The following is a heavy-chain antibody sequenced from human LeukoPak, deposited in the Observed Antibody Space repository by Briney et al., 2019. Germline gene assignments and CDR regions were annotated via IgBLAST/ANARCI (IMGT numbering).Heavy chain of an antibody. J-gene: IGHJ4*02. V-gene: IGHV3-49*04. D-gene: IGHD3-3*01. Sequence: GGSLRLSCAASGFTFSSYGMSWVRQAPGKGLEWVGFITSKPYGEASHYAASVSGRFSFSRDDSKSIAYLQMNSLKTEDTAVYYCVRHDGMVLPVWGQGTLVTVSS. CDR2: ITSKPYGEAS. CDR3: VRHDGMVLPV. CDR1: GFTFSSYG.